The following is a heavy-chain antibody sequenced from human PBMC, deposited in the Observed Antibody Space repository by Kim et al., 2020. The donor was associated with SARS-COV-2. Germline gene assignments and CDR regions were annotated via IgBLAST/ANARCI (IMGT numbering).Heavy chain of an antibody. CDR1: GFTFSSYA. Sequence: GGSLRLSCAASGFTFSSYAMSWVRQAPGKGLEWVSAISGSGGSTYYADSVKGRFTISRDNSKNTLYLQMNSLRAEDTAVYYCAKDGMIHDSSPLHYYYYYGMDVWGQGTTVTVSS. CDR3: AKDGMIHDSSPLHYYYYYGMDV. D-gene: IGHD3-22*01. CDR2: ISGSGGST. V-gene: IGHV3-23*01. J-gene: IGHJ6*02.